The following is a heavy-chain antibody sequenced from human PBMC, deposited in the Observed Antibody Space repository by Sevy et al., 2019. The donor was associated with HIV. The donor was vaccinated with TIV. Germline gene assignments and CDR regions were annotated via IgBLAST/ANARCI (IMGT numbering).Heavy chain of an antibody. CDR2: ISNDGSDK. CDR1: GFSFSRHG. V-gene: IGHV3-30*18. Sequence: GGSLRLSCVAAGFSFSRHGMHWARQAPGKGLEWVAVISNDGSDKEYAESVKGRFTVSRDNSKDTVYLQMNSLRFDDTAVYYCANSRGRYEGSSWLYYYYIMDVWGQGTTVTVSS. J-gene: IGHJ6*02. CDR3: ANSRGRYEGSSWLYYYYIMDV. D-gene: IGHD2-2*01.